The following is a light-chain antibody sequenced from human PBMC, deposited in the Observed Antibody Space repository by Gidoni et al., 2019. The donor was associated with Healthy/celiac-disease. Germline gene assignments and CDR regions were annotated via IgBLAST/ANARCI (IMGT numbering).Light chain of an antibody. V-gene: IGLV2-23*02. CDR2: EVS. CDR1: SSDVGSYNL. CDR3: CSYAGSSTFWV. J-gene: IGLJ3*02. Sequence: QSALTQPASVSGSPGPSITISCTGTSSDVGSYNLVSWYQQHPGKAPKLMIYEVSKRPSGVSKRFSGSKSGNTASLTISGLQAEDEADYYCCSYAGSSTFWVFGGGTKLTVL.